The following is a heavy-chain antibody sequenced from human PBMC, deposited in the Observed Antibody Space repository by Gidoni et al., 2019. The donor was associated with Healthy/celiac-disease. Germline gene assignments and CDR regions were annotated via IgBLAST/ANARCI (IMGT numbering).Heavy chain of an antibody. CDR2: IIPIFGTA. D-gene: IGHD7-27*01. CDR1: AGTLSSYA. CDR3: ARGTLGGTGAFDI. J-gene: IGHJ3*02. V-gene: IGHV1-69*01. Sequence: QVQLVQSGAEVKKPGSSVKVSCKASAGTLSSYAISWVRQAPGQGLEWMGGIIPIFGTANYAQRFQGRVTITADESTSTAYMELSSLRSEDTAVYYCARGTLGGTGAFDIWGQGTMVTVSS.